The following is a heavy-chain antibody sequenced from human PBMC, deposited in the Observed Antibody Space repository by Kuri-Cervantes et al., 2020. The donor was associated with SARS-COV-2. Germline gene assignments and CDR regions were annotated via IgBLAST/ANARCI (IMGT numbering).Heavy chain of an antibody. V-gene: IGHV3-33*03. Sequence: GESLKISCAASGFIFSNYGMHWVRQAPGKGLEWVAVIWYDGSNKYYADSVKGRFTISRDNSKNTVFLQMNSLRAEDTAVYYCARGHASGPDYWGQGTLVTVSS. D-gene: IGHD6-19*01. CDR3: ARGHASGPDY. CDR2: IWYDGSNK. CDR1: GFIFSNYG. J-gene: IGHJ4*02.